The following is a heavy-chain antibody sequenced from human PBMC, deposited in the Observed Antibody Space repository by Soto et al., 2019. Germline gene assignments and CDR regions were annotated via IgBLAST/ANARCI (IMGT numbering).Heavy chain of an antibody. J-gene: IGHJ4*02. CDR1: GGTFSSYA. V-gene: IGHV1-69*13. CDR3: AADTDTAMVTDY. Sequence: AASVKVSCKASGGTFSSYAISWVRQAPGQGLEWMGGIIPIFGTANYAQKFQGRVTITADESTSTAYMELSSLRSEDTAVYYCAADTDTAMVTDYWGQGTLVTVSS. CDR2: IIPIFGTA. D-gene: IGHD5-18*01.